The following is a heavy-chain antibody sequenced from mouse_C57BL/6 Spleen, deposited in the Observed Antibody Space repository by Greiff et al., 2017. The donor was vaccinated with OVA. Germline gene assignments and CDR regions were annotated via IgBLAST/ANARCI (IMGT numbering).Heavy chain of an antibody. CDR1: GYTFTDYE. CDR3: TNGNYYFDY. J-gene: IGHJ2*01. V-gene: IGHV1-15*01. Sequence: QVQLQQSGAELVRPGASVTLSCKASGYTFTDYEMHWVKQTPVHGLEWIGAIDPETGGTAYNQKFKGKAILTADKSSSTAYMELRSLTSEDSAVYYCTNGNYYFDYWGQGTTLTVSS. CDR2: IDPETGGT.